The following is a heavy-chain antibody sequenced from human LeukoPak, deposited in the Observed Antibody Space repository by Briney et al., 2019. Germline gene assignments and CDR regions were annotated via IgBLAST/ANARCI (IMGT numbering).Heavy chain of an antibody. CDR3: VRDGRGRTPYDC. D-gene: IGHD2-15*01. CDR1: GFSLSDYW. J-gene: IGHJ4*02. Sequence: GGSLRLSCAASGFSLSDYWMNWVRQVPGKGPVWVSHISPDGRNIAYADSVKGRFTISRDSAKNTLYLQMNSLRVEDTAIYYCVRDGRGRTPYDCWGQGTLVTVSS. CDR2: ISPDGRNI. V-gene: IGHV3-74*01.